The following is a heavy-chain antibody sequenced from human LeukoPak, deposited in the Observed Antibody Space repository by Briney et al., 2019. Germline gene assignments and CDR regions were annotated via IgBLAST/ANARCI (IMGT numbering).Heavy chain of an antibody. V-gene: IGHV1-69*13. CDR2: IIPIFGTA. J-gene: IGHJ6*02. D-gene: IGHD2-2*01. CDR3: ATDGQLNYYYGMDV. Sequence: SVKVSCKASGGTFSSYAISWVRQAPGQGLEWMGGIIPIFGTANYAQKFQGRVTITADESTSTAYMELSSLRSEDTAVYYCATDGQLNYYYGMDVWGQGTTVTVSS. CDR1: GGTFSSYA.